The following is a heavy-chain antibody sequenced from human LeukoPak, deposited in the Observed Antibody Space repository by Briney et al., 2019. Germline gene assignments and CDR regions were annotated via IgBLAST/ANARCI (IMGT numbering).Heavy chain of an antibody. D-gene: IGHD1-26*01. V-gene: IGHV4-59*13. CDR2: IYYSGGT. Sequence: SETLSLTCAISGCSISSNYWSWIRQPPGKGLEWICSIYYSGGTNYNPSLNTRVTILVDTSKNQFTLKVSSVTAADTAVYYCARGQYSGSCFDNWGQGSLVTVSS. CDR1: GCSISSNY. J-gene: IGHJ4*02. CDR3: ARGQYSGSCFDN.